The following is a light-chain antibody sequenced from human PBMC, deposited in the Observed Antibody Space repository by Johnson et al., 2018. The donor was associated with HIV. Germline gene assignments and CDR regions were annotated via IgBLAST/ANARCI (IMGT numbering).Light chain of an antibody. CDR1: SSNIGNNY. J-gene: IGLJ1*01. V-gene: IGLV1-51*01. Sequence: QSVLTQPPSVSAAPGQKVTISCSGSSSNIGNNYVSWYQQLPGTAPKLLIYDNNKRPSGIPDRFSGSQSGPSATLGITGLQTGDEADYYCGTWDSSLSVFYVFGTGTKVTVL. CDR3: GTWDSSLSVFYV. CDR2: DNN.